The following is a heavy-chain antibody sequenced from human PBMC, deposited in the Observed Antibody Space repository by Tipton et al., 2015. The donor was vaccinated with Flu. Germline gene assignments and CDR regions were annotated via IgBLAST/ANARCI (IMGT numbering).Heavy chain of an antibody. J-gene: IGHJ4*02. D-gene: IGHD6-19*01. CDR1: GFAIGDYA. CDR3: TGLKGTVARTYDY. CDR2: IRSKAYGGAI. Sequence: SLRLSCTASGFAIGDYAMTWVRQAPGKGLGWVSFIRSKAYGGAIEYAASVKGRFTISRDDSKNIAYLQMNSLKTEDTAVYYCTGLKGTVARTYDYWGQGTLVTVSS. V-gene: IGHV3-49*04.